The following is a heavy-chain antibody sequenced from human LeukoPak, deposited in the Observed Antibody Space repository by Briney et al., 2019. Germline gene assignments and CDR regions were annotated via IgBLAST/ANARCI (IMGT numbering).Heavy chain of an antibody. CDR3: ARGVTATHFDY. CDR1: GGSIGSYY. Sequence: SGTLSLTCTVSGGSIGSYYWSWIRQPPGKGLEWIGYIYYSGSTNYNPSLKSRVTISVDTSKNQFSLKLSSVTAADTAVYYCARGVTATHFDYWGQGTLVTVSS. V-gene: IGHV4-59*08. CDR2: IYYSGST. D-gene: IGHD2-21*02. J-gene: IGHJ4*02.